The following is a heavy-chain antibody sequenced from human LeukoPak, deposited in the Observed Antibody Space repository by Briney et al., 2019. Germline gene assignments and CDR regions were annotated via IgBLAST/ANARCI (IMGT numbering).Heavy chain of an antibody. J-gene: IGHJ4*02. V-gene: IGHV4-39*07. D-gene: IGHD3-16*02. CDR1: GGSISSSSYY. Sequence: PSETLSLTCTVSGGSISSSSYYWGWIRQPPGKGLEWIGSIYYSGSTYYNPSLKSRVTISVDTSKNQFSLKLSSVTAADTAVYYCARGKYDYVWGSYRPFDYWGQGTLVTVSS. CDR3: ARGKYDYVWGSYRPFDY. CDR2: IYYSGST.